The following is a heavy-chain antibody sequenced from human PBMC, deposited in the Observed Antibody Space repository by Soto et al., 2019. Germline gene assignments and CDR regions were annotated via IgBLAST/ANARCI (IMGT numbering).Heavy chain of an antibody. CDR3: ARSGAIAARMDV. D-gene: IGHD2-15*01. Sequence: ASVKVSCKTSGYTFTSYDINWVRQATGQGLEWMGWMNPNSGNTGYAQKFQGRVTMTRNTSISTAYMELSSLRSEDTAVYYCARSGAIAARMDVWGQGTTVTVSS. V-gene: IGHV1-8*01. CDR1: GYTFTSYD. J-gene: IGHJ6*02. CDR2: MNPNSGNT.